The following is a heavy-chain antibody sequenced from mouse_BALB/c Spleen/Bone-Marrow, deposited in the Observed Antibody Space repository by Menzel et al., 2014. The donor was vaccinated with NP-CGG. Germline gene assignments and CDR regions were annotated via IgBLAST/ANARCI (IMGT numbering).Heavy chain of an antibody. CDR3: ASGVTTGWFVY. J-gene: IGHJ3*01. CDR2: IYPGSGST. D-gene: IGHD2-2*01. Sequence: QLQQSGAELVRPGASVKLSCKTSGYIFTSYWIHWVKQRSGQGLEWIARIYPGSGSTYYNEKFEGKATLTADKSSSTAYMQLSSLKPEDSAVYFCASGVTTGWFVYWGQGTLVTVSA. V-gene: IGHV1-76*01. CDR1: GYIFTSYW.